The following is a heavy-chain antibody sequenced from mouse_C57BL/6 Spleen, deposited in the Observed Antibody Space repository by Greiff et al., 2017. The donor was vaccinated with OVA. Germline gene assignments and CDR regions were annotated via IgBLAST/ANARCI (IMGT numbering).Heavy chain of an antibody. V-gene: IGHV1-26*01. CDR3: ASRGGSGYRPFAD. D-gene: IGHD3-2*02. J-gene: IGHJ3*01. Sequence: VQLQQSGPELVKPGASVKISCKASGYTFTDYYMNWVKQSHGKSLEWIGDINPNNGGTSYNQKFKGKATLTVDKSSSTAYMELRSLTSEDSAVYYCASRGGSGYRPFADWGQGTLVTVSA. CDR2: INPNNGGT. CDR1: GYTFTDYY.